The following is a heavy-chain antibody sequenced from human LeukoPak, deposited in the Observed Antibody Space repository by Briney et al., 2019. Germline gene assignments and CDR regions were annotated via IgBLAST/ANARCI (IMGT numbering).Heavy chain of an antibody. D-gene: IGHD6-19*01. V-gene: IGHV3-21*01. Sequence: PGGSPRLSCAASGFTFSSYSMNWVRQAPGKGLEWVSSISSSSSYIYYADSVKGRFTISRDNAKNSLYLQMNSLRAEDTAVYYCATEAVAGTRWGQGTLVTVSS. CDR1: GFTFSSYS. CDR2: ISSSSSYI. CDR3: ATEAVAGTR. J-gene: IGHJ4*02.